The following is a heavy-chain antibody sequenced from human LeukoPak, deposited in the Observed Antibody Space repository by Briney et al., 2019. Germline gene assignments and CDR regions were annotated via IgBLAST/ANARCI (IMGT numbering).Heavy chain of an antibody. CDR2: IYYSGST. D-gene: IGHD2-2*02. CDR3: ASLVGCSSTSCYILMAPYYFDY. V-gene: IGHV4-59*01. J-gene: IGHJ4*02. CDR1: GGSISSYY. Sequence: SETLSLTCTVSGGSISSYYWSWIRQPPGKGLEWIGYIYYSGSTNYNPSLKSRVTISVDTSKNQFSLKLSSVTAADTAVYYCASLVGCSSTSCYILMAPYYFDYSGQGTLVTVSS.